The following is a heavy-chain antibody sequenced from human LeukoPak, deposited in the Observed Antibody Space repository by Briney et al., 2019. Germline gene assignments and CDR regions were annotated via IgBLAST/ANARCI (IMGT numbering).Heavy chain of an antibody. Sequence: PSETLSLTCTVSGGSISSYYWSWIRQPPGKGLEWIGYIYYSGSTNYNPSLKSRVTISVDTSKNQFSLKLSSVTAADTAVYYCAREGSSGWKYNWFDPWGQGILVTVSS. J-gene: IGHJ5*02. CDR1: GGSISSYY. CDR3: AREGSSGWKYNWFDP. V-gene: IGHV4-59*01. D-gene: IGHD6-19*01. CDR2: IYYSGST.